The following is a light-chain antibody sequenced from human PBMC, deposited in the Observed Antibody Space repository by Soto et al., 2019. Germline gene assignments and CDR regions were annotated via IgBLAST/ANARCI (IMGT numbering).Light chain of an antibody. Sequence: QPVLTQPPSASGSPEQSVTISCTGTGSDVGGYNYVSWYQQHPGKAPKVVIYEVNKRPSGVPDRFSGSKSGNTASLTVSGLQAEDEADYYCNSYAGGSRWVFGGGTKLTVL. J-gene: IGLJ2*01. CDR3: NSYAGGSRWV. V-gene: IGLV2-8*01. CDR2: EVN. CDR1: GSDVGGYNY.